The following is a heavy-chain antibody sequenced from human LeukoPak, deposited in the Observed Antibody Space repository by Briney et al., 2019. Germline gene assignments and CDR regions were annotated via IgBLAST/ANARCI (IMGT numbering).Heavy chain of an antibody. J-gene: IGHJ4*02. CDR1: GGSFSVYY. CDR2: INHSGST. Sequence: PSETLSLTCAVYGGSFSVYYWSWIRQPPGKGLEWIGEINHSGSTNYNPSLKSRVTISVDTSKNQFSLKLSSVTAADTAVYYCAREDSSSWYHFDYWGQGTLVTVSS. CDR3: AREDSSSWYHFDY. V-gene: IGHV4-34*01. D-gene: IGHD6-13*01.